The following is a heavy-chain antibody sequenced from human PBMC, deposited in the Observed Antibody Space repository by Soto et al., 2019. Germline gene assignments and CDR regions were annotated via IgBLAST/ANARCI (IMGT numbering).Heavy chain of an antibody. CDR3: AKSSPLLGSGYYYPYFDY. J-gene: IGHJ4*02. D-gene: IGHD3-22*01. V-gene: IGHV1-46*01. Sequence: ASVKVSCKASGYTFVNYYMHWGRQAPGQGLEWMGIINPNGGSTTYAQKFQGRVTLTRDTSTNTVNMELSSLRSEDTAVYYCAKSSPLLGSGYYYPYFDYWGQGTLVTVSS. CDR1: GYTFVNYY. CDR2: INPNGGST.